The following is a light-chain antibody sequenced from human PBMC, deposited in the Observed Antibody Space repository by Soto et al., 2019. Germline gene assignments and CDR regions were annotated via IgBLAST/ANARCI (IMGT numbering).Light chain of an antibody. V-gene: IGKV3-11*01. CDR2: DAS. CDR1: QSVGKY. Sequence: IVLPQSPSTLSLSPGERATLSCRASQSVGKYLAWYRQKPGQPPRILMYDASNRASGIPARFSATGSGTDFTLTISTLEPGDFAIYDCHQRSNWPPLTFGGGTKVEI. J-gene: IGKJ4*01. CDR3: HQRSNWPPLT.